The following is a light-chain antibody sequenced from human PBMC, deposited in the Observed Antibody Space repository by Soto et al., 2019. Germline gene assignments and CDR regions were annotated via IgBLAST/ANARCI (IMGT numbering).Light chain of an antibody. CDR2: RAS. Sequence: EIVMTQSPATLSVSPGERATLSCRASQSVSNNLAWYQQKPGQPPRLLIYRASTRPPGIPARFSGSGSGTEYTLTISSLQSEDFAVHYCQHYNNWPPWTFGQGTKVEIK. J-gene: IGKJ1*01. CDR3: QHYNNWPPWT. V-gene: IGKV3-15*01. CDR1: QSVSNN.